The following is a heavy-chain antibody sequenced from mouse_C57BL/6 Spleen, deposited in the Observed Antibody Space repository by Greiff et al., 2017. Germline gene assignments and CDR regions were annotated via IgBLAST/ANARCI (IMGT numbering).Heavy chain of an antibody. J-gene: IGHJ4*01. CDR1: GFTFSSYT. CDR2: ISGGGGNT. CDR3: ARQRARSSPPMDY. V-gene: IGHV5-9*01. Sequence: VKLMESGGGLVKPGGSLKLSCAASGFTFSSYTMSWVRQTPEKRLEWVATISGGGGNTYYPDSVKGRFTISRDNAKNTLYLQMSSLRSEDTALYYCARQRARSSPPMDYWGQGTSVTVSS. D-gene: IGHD1-1*01.